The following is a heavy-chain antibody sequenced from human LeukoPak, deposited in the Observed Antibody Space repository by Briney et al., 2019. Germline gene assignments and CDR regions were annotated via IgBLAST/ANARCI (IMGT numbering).Heavy chain of an antibody. V-gene: IGHV3-48*03. Sequence: GGSLRLSCAASGFTFSSYEMNWVRQAPGKGLEWVSYISSRGSTIYYADSVKGRFTISRDNAKNSLYLQMNSLRAEDTAVYYCARALSGPTDYWGQGTLVTVSS. CDR2: ISSRGSTI. J-gene: IGHJ4*02. D-gene: IGHD5-12*01. CDR3: ARALSGPTDY. CDR1: GFTFSSYE.